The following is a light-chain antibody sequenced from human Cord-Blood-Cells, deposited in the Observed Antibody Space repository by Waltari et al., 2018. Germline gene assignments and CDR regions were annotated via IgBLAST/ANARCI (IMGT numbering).Light chain of an antibody. CDR2: AAS. CDR3: QQSYSTPWT. CDR1: QSISSY. V-gene: IGKV1-39*01. J-gene: IGKJ1*01. Sequence: DIQMTQSPSSLSASLGARVTITCRASQSISSYLNWYQQKPGKAPKLLIYAASSLQSGVPSRFSGSGSGTDFTLTISSLQPEDVATYYCQQSYSTPWTFGQGTKVEIK.